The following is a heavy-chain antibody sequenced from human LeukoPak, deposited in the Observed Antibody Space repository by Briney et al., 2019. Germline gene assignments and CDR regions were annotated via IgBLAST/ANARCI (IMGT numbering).Heavy chain of an antibody. CDR3: AREETYYDILTGYSLPHFDY. J-gene: IGHJ4*02. CDR2: INPNSGGT. D-gene: IGHD3-9*01. CDR1: GYTFTGYY. Sequence: WASVKVSCKASGYTFTGYYMHWVRQAPGQGLGWMGWINPNSGGTNYAQKFQGRVTMTRDTSISTAYMELSRLRSDDTAVYYCAREETYYDILTGYSLPHFDYWGQGTLVTVSS. V-gene: IGHV1-2*02.